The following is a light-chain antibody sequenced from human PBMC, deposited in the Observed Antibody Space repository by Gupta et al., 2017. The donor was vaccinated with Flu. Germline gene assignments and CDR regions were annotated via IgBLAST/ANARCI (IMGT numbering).Light chain of an antibody. CDR2: LGS. CDR1: QSLLHSNGYNY. V-gene: IGKV2-28*01. Sequence: EIVLTLSPLSLPVTPGEPASIACRSSQSLLHSNGYNYLDWYLQKPGQSPQLLIYLGSNRASGVPDRFSGSGSGTDFTLKISRVEAEDVGVYYCMQALQTPYTFGQGTKLEIK. CDR3: MQALQTPYT. J-gene: IGKJ2*01.